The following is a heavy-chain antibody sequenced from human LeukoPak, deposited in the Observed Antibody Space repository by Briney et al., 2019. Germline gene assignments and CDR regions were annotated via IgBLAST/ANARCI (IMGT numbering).Heavy chain of an antibody. Sequence: PGGTLRLSCAASGFTFSDYYRSWSRHDPGRGRVGVSYISSSSSYTNYADSVKGRFTISRDNAKNSLYLQMNSLRAADTAVYYCARLDSGRDYFDYWGQGTLVTVSS. D-gene: IGHD6-25*01. CDR2: ISSSSSYT. CDR1: GFTFSDYY. CDR3: ARLDSGRDYFDY. J-gene: IGHJ4*02. V-gene: IGHV3-11*06.